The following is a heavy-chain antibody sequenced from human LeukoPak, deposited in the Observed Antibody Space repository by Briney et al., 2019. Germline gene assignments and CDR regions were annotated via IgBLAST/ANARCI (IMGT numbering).Heavy chain of an antibody. V-gene: IGHV1-3*01. D-gene: IGHD1-26*01. CDR3: ARQTVGFDY. CDR2: INAGSGDT. J-gene: IGHJ4*02. Sequence: ASVKVSCKASGYTFTGYYMHWVRQAPGQRLEWMGWINAGSGDTKYSQNFQGRVTITRDTSATTAYMELSSPRSEDRALYFCARQTVGFDYWGQGTLVTVSS. CDR1: GYTFTGYY.